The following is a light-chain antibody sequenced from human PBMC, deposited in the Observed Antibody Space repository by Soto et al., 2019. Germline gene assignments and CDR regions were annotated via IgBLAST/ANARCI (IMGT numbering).Light chain of an antibody. V-gene: IGKV1-5*01. CDR3: QQYNNFPLT. Sequence: DIQMTQSPSTLSASVGDRVTITCRASQSISSWLAWYQQKPGKAPKLLIHEASRLESGVPSRFSGSESGTEFTLTISGPHAEDFATYYCQQYNNFPLTFGGGTRVEIK. CDR2: EAS. J-gene: IGKJ4*01. CDR1: QSISSW.